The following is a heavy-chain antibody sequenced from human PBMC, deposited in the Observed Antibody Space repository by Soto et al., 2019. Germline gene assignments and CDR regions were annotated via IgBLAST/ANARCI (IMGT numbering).Heavy chain of an antibody. CDR3: AREGPDITGTTLYYYGMDV. D-gene: IGHD1-20*01. V-gene: IGHV1-69*05. Sequence: SVQVSCKASGGTFSSYAISWVRQAPGQGLEWMGGIIPIFGTANYAQKFQGRVTMTRDTSISTAYMELSRLRSDDTAVYYCAREGPDITGTTLYYYGMDVWGQGTTVTVSS. J-gene: IGHJ6*02. CDR2: IIPIFGTA. CDR1: GGTFSSYA.